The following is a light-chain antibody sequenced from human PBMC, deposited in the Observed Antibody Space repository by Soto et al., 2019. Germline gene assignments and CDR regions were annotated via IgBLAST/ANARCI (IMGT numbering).Light chain of an antibody. CDR1: QDISNY. Sequence: DIQMTQSPSSLSASVGDRVTITCQASQDISNYLNWYQQKPGKAPKLLIYDASNLETGVPSRFSGSGYGPDFTFTISNLQPEDIATYYCQQYDNLPLTYGGGTKVEIK. CDR2: DAS. V-gene: IGKV1-33*01. J-gene: IGKJ4*01. CDR3: QQYDNLPLT.